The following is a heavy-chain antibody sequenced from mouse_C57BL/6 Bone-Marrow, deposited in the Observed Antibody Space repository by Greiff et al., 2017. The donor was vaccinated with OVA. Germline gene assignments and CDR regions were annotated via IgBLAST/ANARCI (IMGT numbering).Heavy chain of an antibody. Sequence: VQLQQPGADLVMPGASVKLSCKASGYTFTSFWMHWVKQRPGQGLEWIGEIDPSNSYINYNQKFKGKSTLTVDKSSSTAYMQLSSLTSEDSAVDYCSRSAGLGTWFAYWGQGTLVNVSA. V-gene: IGHV1-69*01. CDR2: IDPSNSYI. D-gene: IGHD3-3*01. J-gene: IGHJ3*01. CDR1: GYTFTSFW. CDR3: SRSAGLGTWFAY.